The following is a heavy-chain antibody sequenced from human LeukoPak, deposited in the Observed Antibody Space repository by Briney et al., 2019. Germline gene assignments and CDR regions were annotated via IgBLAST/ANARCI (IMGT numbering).Heavy chain of an antibody. CDR3: ARTCGRGTIGPGTSGFVDY. CDR2: IFYSGST. V-gene: IGHV4-39*01. Sequence: PSETLTLTCTVSGASISSSTCYWDWIRQPPGKGLEWMGSIFYSGSTNYKSSLWSRITISIDTSKNQFSLKLNSVTAADTAVYYCARTCGRGTIGPGTSGFVDYWGQGTLVTVSS. D-gene: IGHD3-22*01. J-gene: IGHJ4*02. CDR1: GASISSSTCY.